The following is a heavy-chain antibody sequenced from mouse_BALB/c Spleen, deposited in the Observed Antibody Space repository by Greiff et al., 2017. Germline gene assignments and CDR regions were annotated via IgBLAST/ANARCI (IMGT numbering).Heavy chain of an antibody. CDR2: IDPANGNT. Sequence: VQLQQSGAELVKPGASVKLSCTASGFNIKDTYMHWVKQRPEQGLEWIGRIDPANGNTKYDPKFQGKATITADTSSNTAYLQLSSLTSEDTAVYYCARSPYYGSHYFDYWGQGTTLTVSS. V-gene: IGHV14-3*02. CDR1: GFNIKDTY. D-gene: IGHD1-1*01. CDR3: ARSPYYGSHYFDY. J-gene: IGHJ2*01.